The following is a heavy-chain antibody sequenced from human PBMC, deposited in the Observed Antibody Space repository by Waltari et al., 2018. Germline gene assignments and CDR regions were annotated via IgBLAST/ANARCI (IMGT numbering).Heavy chain of an antibody. V-gene: IGHV4-38-2*02. Sequence: QVQLQESGPGLVKPSETLSLTCTVSGYSTSSGYYWGWIRQPPGKGLEWIGSIYHSGSTYYNPSLKSRVTISVDTSKNQFSLKLSSVTAADTAVYYCARVSAFNYEYYFDYWGQGTLVTVSS. CDR2: IYHSGST. CDR1: GYSTSSGYY. CDR3: ARVSAFNYEYYFDY. D-gene: IGHD3-3*02. J-gene: IGHJ4*02.